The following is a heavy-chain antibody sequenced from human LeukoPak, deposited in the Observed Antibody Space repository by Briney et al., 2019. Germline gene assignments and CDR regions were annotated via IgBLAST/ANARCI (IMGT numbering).Heavy chain of an antibody. CDR2: ISGSGGST. J-gene: IGHJ4*02. D-gene: IGHD3-3*01. CDR3: AKVAGDYDFWSGHGGY. V-gene: IGHV3-23*01. Sequence: GGSLRLSCAASGFTFSSYAMSWVRQAPGKGLEWVSAISGSGGSTYYADSVKGRFTISRDNSKNTLYLQMNSLRAEDTAVYYCAKVAGDYDFWSGHGGYWGQGTLVTVSS. CDR1: GFTFSSYA.